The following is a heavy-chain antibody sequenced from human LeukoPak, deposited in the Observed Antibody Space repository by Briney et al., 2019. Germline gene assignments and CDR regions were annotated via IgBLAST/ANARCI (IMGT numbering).Heavy chain of an antibody. V-gene: IGHV3-30*18. CDR2: ISYDGSNK. J-gene: IGHJ1*01. CDR3: AKETAYCSGGSCYNYFQH. Sequence: GRSLRLSCAASGFTFSSYGMHWVRQAPGKGLEWVAVISYDGSNKYYADSVKGRFTISRDNSKNTLYLQMNSLRAEDTAVYYCAKETAYCSGGSCYNYFQHWGQGTLVTVSS. D-gene: IGHD2-15*01. CDR1: GFTFSSYG.